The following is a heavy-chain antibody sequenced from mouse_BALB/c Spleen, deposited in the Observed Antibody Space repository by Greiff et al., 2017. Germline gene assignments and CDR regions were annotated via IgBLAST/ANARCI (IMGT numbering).Heavy chain of an antibody. CDR3: ATPRGTYGNYWFAY. CDR2: INSDGGST. CDR1: EYEFPSHD. D-gene: IGHD2-1*01. Sequence: DVKLVESGGGLVQPGESLKLSCESNEYEFPSHDMSWVRKTPEKRLELVAAINSDGGSTYYPDTMERRFIISRDNTKKTLYLQMSSLRSEDTALYYCATPRGTYGNYWFAYWGQGTLVTVSA. V-gene: IGHV5-2*01. J-gene: IGHJ3*01.